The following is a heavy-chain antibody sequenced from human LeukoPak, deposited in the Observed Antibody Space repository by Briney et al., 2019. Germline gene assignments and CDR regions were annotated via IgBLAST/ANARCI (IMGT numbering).Heavy chain of an antibody. D-gene: IGHD3-10*01. CDR2: IYHSGST. V-gene: IGHV4-38-2*01. CDR1: GYSISSGYC. CDR3: ARYMVRGVIYPLNDAFDI. Sequence: SETLSLTCAVSGYSISSGYCWGWIRQPPGKGLEWIGSIYHSGSTYYNPSLKSRVTISVDTSKNQFSLKLSSVTAADTAVYYCARYMVRGVIYPLNDAFDIWGQGTMVTVSS. J-gene: IGHJ3*02.